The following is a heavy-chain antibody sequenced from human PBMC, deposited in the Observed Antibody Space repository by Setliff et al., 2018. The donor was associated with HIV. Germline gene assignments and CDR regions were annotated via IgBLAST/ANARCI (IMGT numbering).Heavy chain of an antibody. CDR2: INTDGSSR. CDR3: ARTITTFGVIGRGGRMDV. J-gene: IGHJ6*04. Sequence: PGGSLRLSCAASGFTFSSNWMHWVRQAPGKGLVWVSRINTDGSSRSYADSVKGRFTISMDTSKNQFSLELSSVTAADTALYYCARTITTFGVIGRGGRMDVWGKGTTVTVSS. D-gene: IGHD3-3*01. V-gene: IGHV3-74*01. CDR1: GFTFSSNW.